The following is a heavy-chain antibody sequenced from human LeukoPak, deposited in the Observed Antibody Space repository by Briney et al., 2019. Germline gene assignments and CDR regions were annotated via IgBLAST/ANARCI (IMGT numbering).Heavy chain of an antibody. D-gene: IGHD1-1*01. Sequence: GTSLRLSCAASGFTFSSHGMHWVRQVPGKGLEWLALIWYDASKKYYADSVKGRFTISRDNSKNTLYLQMNSLRAEDTAVYYCARDGTLGDYFDYWGQGTLVTVSS. CDR2: IWYDASKK. J-gene: IGHJ4*02. CDR1: GFTFSSHG. CDR3: ARDGTLGDYFDY. V-gene: IGHV3-33*01.